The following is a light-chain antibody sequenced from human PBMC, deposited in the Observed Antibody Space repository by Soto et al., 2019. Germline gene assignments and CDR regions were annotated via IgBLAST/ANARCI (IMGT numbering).Light chain of an antibody. J-gene: IGKJ1*01. Sequence: EIVMTQSPATLSVPPGERATLYCRASQSVGSNLAWYQLKPGQAPRLLNYGASTRATGIPSRFSGSCSGTDFTLTISSLQSEDFAIYFCQQYNNWTPDMTFGQRTKVAIK. CDR3: QQYNNWTPDMT. CDR2: GAS. CDR1: QSVGSN. V-gene: IGKV3-15*01.